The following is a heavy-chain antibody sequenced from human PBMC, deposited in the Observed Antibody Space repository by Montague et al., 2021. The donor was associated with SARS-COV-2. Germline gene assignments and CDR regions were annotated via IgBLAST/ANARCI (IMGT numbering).Heavy chain of an antibody. D-gene: IGHD2-8*01. V-gene: IGHV4-59*08. CDR1: GDSINNFY. CDR3: ARLTETNGRAGFDI. CDR2: ISYIGST. Sequence: SETLSLTCTVSGDSINNFYWSWVRQPPGKGLEWIGYISYIGSTNYNRSLRSRVTISVDTSKNQFSLKLSSVTAADTAVFYCARLTETNGRAGFDIWGQGTMVTVSS. J-gene: IGHJ4*02.